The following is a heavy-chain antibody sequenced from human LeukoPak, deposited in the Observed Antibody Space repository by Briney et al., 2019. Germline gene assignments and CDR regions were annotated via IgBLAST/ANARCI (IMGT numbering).Heavy chain of an antibody. Sequence: SQTLSLTCTVSGVSISSGSYYWSWIRQPAGKGLEWIGRIYTGGSTNYNPSLKSRVTISVDTSKNQFSLKLSSVTAADTAVYYCARTRWGAVAGTGYFDYWGQGTLVTVSS. CDR1: GVSISSGSYY. J-gene: IGHJ4*02. CDR3: ARTRWGAVAGTGYFDY. CDR2: IYTGGST. V-gene: IGHV4-61*02. D-gene: IGHD6-19*01.